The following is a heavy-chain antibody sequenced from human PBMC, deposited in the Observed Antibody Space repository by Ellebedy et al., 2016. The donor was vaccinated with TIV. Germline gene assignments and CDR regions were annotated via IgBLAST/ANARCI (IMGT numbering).Heavy chain of an antibody. Sequence: PGGSLRLSCAASGFTFSSYGMHWVRQAPGKGLECVAIIWFDGSNKYYTDSVKGRFTISRDNSKNTLYLQMNNMRAEDTAVYYCTRDQESGYAYGYGMDVWGQGTTVTVSS. CDR1: GFTFSSYG. CDR2: IWFDGSNK. V-gene: IGHV3-33*01. J-gene: IGHJ6*02. CDR3: TRDQESGYAYGYGMDV. D-gene: IGHD5-18*01.